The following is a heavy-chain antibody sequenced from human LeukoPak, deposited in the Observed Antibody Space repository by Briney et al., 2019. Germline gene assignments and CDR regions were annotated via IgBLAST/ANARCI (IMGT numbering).Heavy chain of an antibody. CDR1: GGTFSSYA. CDR3: ARAPYYYDSSGYYHSRVWFDP. Sequence: GASVKVSCKASGGTFSSYAISWVRQAPGQGLEWMGGIIRIFGTANYAQKFQGRVTITTDESTSTAYMELSSLRSEDTAVYYCARAPYYYDSSGYYHSRVWFDPWGQGTLVTVSS. D-gene: IGHD3-22*01. V-gene: IGHV1-69*05. CDR2: IIRIFGTA. J-gene: IGHJ5*02.